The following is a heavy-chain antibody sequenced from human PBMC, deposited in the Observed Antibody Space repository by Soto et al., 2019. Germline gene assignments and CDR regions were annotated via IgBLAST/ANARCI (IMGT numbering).Heavy chain of an antibody. D-gene: IGHD3-22*01. CDR1: GFTFSNAW. J-gene: IGHJ4*02. V-gene: IGHV3-15*01. CDR3: TTDSPYYYDSSGYYGY. CDR2: IKSKTDGGTT. Sequence: SLRLSCAASGFTFSNAWMSWVHQAPGKGLEWGGRIKSKTDGGTTDYAAPVKGRFTISRDDSKNTLYLQMNSLKTEDTAVYYCTTDSPYYYDSSGYYGYWGQGTLVTVSS.